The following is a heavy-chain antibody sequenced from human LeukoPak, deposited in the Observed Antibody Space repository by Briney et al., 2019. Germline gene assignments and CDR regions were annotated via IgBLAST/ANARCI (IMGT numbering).Heavy chain of an antibody. CDR2: IYSHGGT. CDR1: GFTVSNNY. D-gene: IGHD3-22*01. V-gene: IGHV3-66*01. Sequence: GGSLRLSCAASGFTVSNNYMSWVRQAPGKGLEWVSLIYSHGGTNYADSVKGRFTISRDNCKNTLYLQMNSLRAEDTAVYYCARDGIDSSSGISYYYYMAVWGKGTTVTISS. CDR3: ARDGIDSSSGISYYYYMAV. J-gene: IGHJ6*03.